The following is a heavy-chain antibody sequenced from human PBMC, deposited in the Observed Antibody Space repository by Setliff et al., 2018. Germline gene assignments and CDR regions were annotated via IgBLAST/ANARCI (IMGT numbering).Heavy chain of an antibody. D-gene: IGHD1-7*01. CDR1: GASITSEAYY. CDR3: ARSRTTAVKGGVFAV. Sequence: SETLSLTCIVSGASITSEAYYWSWIRQYPGKGLEWIGYIYYSGSTYYNPSLQSRVTVSLDSSKNHFSLELTSVTAADTAVYFCARSRTTAVKGGVFAVWGRGTLGTVS. J-gene: IGHJ2*01. V-gene: IGHV4-31*03. CDR2: IYYSGST.